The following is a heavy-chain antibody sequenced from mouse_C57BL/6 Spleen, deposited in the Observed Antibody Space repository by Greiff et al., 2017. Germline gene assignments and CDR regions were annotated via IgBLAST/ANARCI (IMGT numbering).Heavy chain of an antibody. V-gene: IGHV1-9*01. Sequence: QVHVQQSGAELMKPGASVKLSCKATGYTFTGYWIEWVKQRPGHGLEWIGEILPGSGSTNYNAKFKGKATFTADTSSNTAYMQLSSLTTEDSAIYYCARADGNYVVDYWGQGTTLTVAS. J-gene: IGHJ2*01. CDR3: ARADGNYVVDY. D-gene: IGHD2-1*01. CDR2: ILPGSGST. CDR1: GYTFTGYW.